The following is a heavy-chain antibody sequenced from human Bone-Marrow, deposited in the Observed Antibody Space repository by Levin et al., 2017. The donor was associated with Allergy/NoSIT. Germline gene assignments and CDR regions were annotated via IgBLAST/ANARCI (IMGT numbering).Heavy chain of an antibody. CDR1: GFTFSTYG. V-gene: IGHV3-33*01. D-gene: IGHD6-19*01. CDR3: ARDMSSGWYDY. CDR2: VWHDGGSK. J-gene: IGHJ4*02. Sequence: GGSLRLSCAASGFTFSTYGMHWVRQAPGKGLEWVAVVWHDGGSKYYADSVKGRFTISRDNSKNMMYLQMNSLRAEDTAVYYCARDMSSGWYDYWGQGTLVTVSS.